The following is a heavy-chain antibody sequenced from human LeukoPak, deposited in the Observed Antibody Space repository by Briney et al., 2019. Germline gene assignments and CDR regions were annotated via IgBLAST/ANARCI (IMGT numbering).Heavy chain of an antibody. Sequence: GGSLRLSCAASGFTFSSYWMSWVRQAPGKGLEWVANIKQDGSEKYYVDSVKGRFTISRDNAKNSLYLQMNSLRAEDTAVYYCARRGGSRGWGAFDIWGQGTIVTVSS. CDR1: GFTFSSYW. D-gene: IGHD6-19*01. J-gene: IGHJ3*02. V-gene: IGHV3-7*03. CDR3: ARRGGSRGWGAFDI. CDR2: IKQDGSEK.